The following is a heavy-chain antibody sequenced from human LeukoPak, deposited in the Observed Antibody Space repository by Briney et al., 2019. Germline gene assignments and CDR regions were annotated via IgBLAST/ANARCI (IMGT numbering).Heavy chain of an antibody. Sequence: ASVKVSCKASGYTFTGYYMHWVRQAPGQGLEWMGWINPNSGGTNYAQKFQGRVTMTRDTSISTAYMELSRLRSDDTAVYYCARIPVYYDSSGYPDYWGQGTLVTVS. CDR3: ARIPVYYDSSGYPDY. V-gene: IGHV1-2*02. CDR1: GYTFTGYY. J-gene: IGHJ4*02. D-gene: IGHD3-22*01. CDR2: INPNSGGT.